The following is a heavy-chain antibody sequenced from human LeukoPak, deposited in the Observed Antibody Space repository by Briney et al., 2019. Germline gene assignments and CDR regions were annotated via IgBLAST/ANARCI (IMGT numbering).Heavy chain of an antibody. V-gene: IGHV1-2*02. CDR2: INPNSGGT. CDR3: ARLTRQGRAFDI. CDR1: GYTFTDYY. J-gene: IGHJ3*02. Sequence: ASVTVSFTASGYTFTDYYMNWVRQAPGQGLEWMGWINPNSGGTNYAQKLQGRVTMTRDTSISTAYMELSRLRSDDTAVYYCARLTRQGRAFDIWGQGTMVTVSS. D-gene: IGHD3-10*01.